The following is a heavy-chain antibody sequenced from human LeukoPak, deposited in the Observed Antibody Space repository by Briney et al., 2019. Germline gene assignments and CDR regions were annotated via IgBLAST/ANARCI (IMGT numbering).Heavy chain of an antibody. CDR2: IYSGGLT. Sequence: GGSLRLSCEASGFTVSSHFMSWVRQAPGQGLEWVSVIYSGGLTYNADSVKGRFTISRDNAKNSLYLQMNSLRAEDTAVYYCAISTTVVPFDYCGQGALGTVSS. D-gene: IGHD4-23*01. CDR3: AISTTVVPFDY. CDR1: GFTVSSHF. V-gene: IGHV3-53*01. J-gene: IGHJ4*02.